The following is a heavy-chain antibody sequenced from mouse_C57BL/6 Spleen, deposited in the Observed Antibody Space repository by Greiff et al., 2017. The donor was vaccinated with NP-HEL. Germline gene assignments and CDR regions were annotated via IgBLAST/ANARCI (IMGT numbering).Heavy chain of an antibody. J-gene: IGHJ3*01. CDR1: GFTFSSYG. CDR2: ISSGGSST. V-gene: IGHV5-6*01. CDR3: ARMDDYDVFAY. D-gene: IGHD2-4*01. Sequence: DVQLVESGGDLVKPGGSLKLSCAASGFTFSSYGMSWVRQTPDKRLEWVATISSGGSSTYYPDSVKGRFTISRANAKNTLYLQMSSLKSEDTAMYYCARMDDYDVFAYWGQGTLVTVSA.